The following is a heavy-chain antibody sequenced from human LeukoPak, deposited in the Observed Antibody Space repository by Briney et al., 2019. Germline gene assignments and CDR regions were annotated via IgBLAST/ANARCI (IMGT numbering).Heavy chain of an antibody. V-gene: IGHV3-7*03. CDR2: MKGDGSEI. CDR1: GFIFSNYW. CDR3: ARDLGWLLLDY. Sequence: GGSLRLSCAASGFIFSNYWMDWVRQVPGKGLEWVANMKGDGSEIYYVDSVKGRFTITRDNAKNSLYLQMNNLRAEDTAIYYCARDLGWLLLDYWGQGTLVTVSS. J-gene: IGHJ4*02. D-gene: IGHD2-15*01.